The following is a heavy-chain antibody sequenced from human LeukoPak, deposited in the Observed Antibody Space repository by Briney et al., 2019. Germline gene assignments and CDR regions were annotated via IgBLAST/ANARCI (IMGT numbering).Heavy chain of an antibody. J-gene: IGHJ6*02. Sequence: SETLSLTCTVSGGSISSSSYCWGWIRQPPGKGLEWIGSIYYSGSTYYNPSLKSRVTISVDTSKNQFSLKLSSVTAADTAVYYCARHYSSGWAPGYYYGMDVWGQGTTVTVSS. CDR3: ARHYSSGWAPGYYYGMDV. CDR1: GGSISSSSYC. V-gene: IGHV4-39*01. D-gene: IGHD6-19*01. CDR2: IYYSGST.